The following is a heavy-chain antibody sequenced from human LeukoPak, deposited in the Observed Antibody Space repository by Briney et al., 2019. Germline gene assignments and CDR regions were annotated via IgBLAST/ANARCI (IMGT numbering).Heavy chain of an antibody. CDR2: ISAYNGNT. CDR3: ARDSGPRTYYYDSSGYPNAFDI. Sequence: ASVKVSCKASGYTFTSYGISWVRQAPGQGLEWMGWISAYNGNTNYAQKLQGRVTMTTDTSTSTAYMELRSLKSDDTAVYYCARDSGPRTYYYDSSGYPNAFDIWGQGTMVTVSS. CDR1: GYTFTSYG. V-gene: IGHV1-18*01. J-gene: IGHJ3*02. D-gene: IGHD3-22*01.